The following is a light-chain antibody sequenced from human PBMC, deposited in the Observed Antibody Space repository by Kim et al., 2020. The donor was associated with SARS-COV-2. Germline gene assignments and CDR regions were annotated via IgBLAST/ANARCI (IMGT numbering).Light chain of an antibody. Sequence: IVMTQSPATLSVSPGERVTLSCRASQSVRNNLAWYQQRPGQAPRLLIYGASTRATDVSDRFSGSGSGTEFTLTIRSLQSEELAVYYCQQYNDWPLLTFGGGTKMYIK. CDR1: QSVRNN. CDR2: GAS. CDR3: QQYNDWPLLT. J-gene: IGKJ4*01. V-gene: IGKV3-15*01.